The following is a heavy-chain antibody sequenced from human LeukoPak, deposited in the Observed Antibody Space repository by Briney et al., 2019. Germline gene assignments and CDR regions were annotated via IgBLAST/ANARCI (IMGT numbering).Heavy chain of an antibody. CDR1: DGSISSYY. Sequence: PSETLSLTCTVSDGSISSYYWSWIRQPAGKGLEWIGRIYSSGSTNYNPSLKSRVTMSVDTSKNQFSLRLSSVAAADTALYYCARQGTGWLFDYWGQGTLVTVSS. J-gene: IGHJ4*02. CDR2: IYSSGST. D-gene: IGHD6-19*01. CDR3: ARQGTGWLFDY. V-gene: IGHV4-4*07.